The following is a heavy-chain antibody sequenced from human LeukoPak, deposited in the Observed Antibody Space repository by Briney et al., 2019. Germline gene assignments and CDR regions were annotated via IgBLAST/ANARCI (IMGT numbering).Heavy chain of an antibody. CDR2: IKQDGSDK. V-gene: IGHV3-7*01. J-gene: IGHJ4*02. CDR3: AREFRGYSYRGGVFDY. CDR1: GFTFSNYW. Sequence: GGSLRLSCAASGFTFSNYWMSWVRQAPGKGLEWVATIKQDGSDKYYVASVKVRFTISRDNPKNSLYLQMNSLRAEDTAVYYCAREFRGYSYRGGVFDYWGQGTLVTVSS. D-gene: IGHD5-18*01.